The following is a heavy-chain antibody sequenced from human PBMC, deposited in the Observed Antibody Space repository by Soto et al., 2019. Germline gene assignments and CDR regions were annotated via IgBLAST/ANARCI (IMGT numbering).Heavy chain of an antibody. Sequence: SETLSLTCTVSGGAISIGGYYLSWIRQHPGRGLEWIGYIYYNGNTYYNPSLKSRVTVSLDTSKNQFSLNVRSVTAADTAVYYCARCSLVVIQFPGFDPWGQGTLVTVSS. CDR3: ARCSLVVIQFPGFDP. V-gene: IGHV4-31*03. CDR1: GGAISIGGYY. D-gene: IGHD2-15*01. CDR2: IYYNGNT. J-gene: IGHJ5*02.